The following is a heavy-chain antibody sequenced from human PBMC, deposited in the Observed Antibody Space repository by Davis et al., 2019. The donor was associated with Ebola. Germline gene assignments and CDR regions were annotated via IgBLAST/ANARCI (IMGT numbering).Heavy chain of an antibody. Sequence: ASVKVSCKASGYTFTSYYMHWVRQAPGQGLEWMGIINPSGGSTSYAQKFQGRVTITADESTSTAYMELSSLRSEDTAVYYCARAGYSSGWFTPPHWGQGTLVTVSS. V-gene: IGHV1-46*01. CDR3: ARAGYSSGWFTPPH. J-gene: IGHJ4*02. D-gene: IGHD6-19*01. CDR2: INPSGGST. CDR1: GYTFTSYY.